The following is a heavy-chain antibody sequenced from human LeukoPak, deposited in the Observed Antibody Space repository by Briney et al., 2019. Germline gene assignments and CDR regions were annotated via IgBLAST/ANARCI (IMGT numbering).Heavy chain of an antibody. CDR1: GDSVSSNSAA. Sequence: SQTLSLTCAISGDSVSSNSAAWNWIRQSPSRGLEWLGRTYYRSKWYNDYAVSVKSRITINPDTSKNQFSLQLNSVTPEGTAVYYCEGAAKYYYSYYMDVGGKGPTVTVPS. CDR2: TYYRSKWYN. V-gene: IGHV6-1*01. J-gene: IGHJ6*03. CDR3: EGAAKYYYSYYMDV. D-gene: IGHD6-25*01.